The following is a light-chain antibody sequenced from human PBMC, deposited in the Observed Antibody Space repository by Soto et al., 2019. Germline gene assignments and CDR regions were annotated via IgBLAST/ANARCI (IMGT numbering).Light chain of an antibody. CDR2: GAS. V-gene: IGKV3-20*01. Sequence: ELVLTQSPGTLSLSPGERATLSCRASQSVSSSYLAWYQQKPGRAPRLLIYGASNRATGIPDRFSGSGSGTGFTLTSSILEPEDFAVYFCQQYGRSPRFTFGQGTKVEIK. J-gene: IGKJ2*01. CDR3: QQYGRSPRFT. CDR1: QSVSSSY.